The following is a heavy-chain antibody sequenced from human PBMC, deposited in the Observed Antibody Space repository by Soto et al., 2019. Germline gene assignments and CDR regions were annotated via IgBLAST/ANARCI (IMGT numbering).Heavy chain of an antibody. D-gene: IGHD3-22*01. CDR2: IWYDGSNK. CDR1: GFTFSSYG. CDR3: ARDYDSSGDY. J-gene: IGHJ4*02. V-gene: IGHV3-33*01. Sequence: QVQLVESGGGVVHPGRSLRISYAASGFTFSSYGMHWVRHAPGKGLEWVAVIWYDGSNKYYADSVKGRFTISRDNYKNTLYLQMNSLRAEDTAVYYCARDYDSSGDYWGKGTLVTVSS.